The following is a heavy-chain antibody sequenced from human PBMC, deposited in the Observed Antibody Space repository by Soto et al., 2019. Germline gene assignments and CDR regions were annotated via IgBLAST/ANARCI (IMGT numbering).Heavy chain of an antibody. CDR2: ISYDGSNK. V-gene: IGHV3-30-3*01. Sequence: QVQLVESGGGVVQPGRSLRLSCAATGFTFSRYGMHWVRQAPGKGLEWVAVISYDGSNKYYADSVKGRFTISRDNSKKTLSLQMNSLRAEDTAVYYCARDGGWTWGGGDFDDAFDIWGQGTMVTVSS. J-gene: IGHJ3*02. CDR3: ARDGGWTWGGGDFDDAFDI. D-gene: IGHD2-21*02. CDR1: GFTFSRYG.